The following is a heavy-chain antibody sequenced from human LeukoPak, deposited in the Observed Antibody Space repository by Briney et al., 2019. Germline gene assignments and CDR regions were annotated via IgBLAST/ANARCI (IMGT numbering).Heavy chain of an antibody. CDR1: GFTFSSYA. V-gene: IGHV3-23*01. Sequence: GGSLRLSCAASGFTFSSYAMSWVRQAPGKGLEWVSAISGSGGSTYYADSVKGRFTISRDNSKNTLHLQMNSLRAEDTAVYYCAKWGSYYYDSSGYPGPYYFDYWGQGTLVTVSS. D-gene: IGHD3-22*01. J-gene: IGHJ4*02. CDR2: ISGSGGST. CDR3: AKWGSYYYDSSGYPGPYYFDY.